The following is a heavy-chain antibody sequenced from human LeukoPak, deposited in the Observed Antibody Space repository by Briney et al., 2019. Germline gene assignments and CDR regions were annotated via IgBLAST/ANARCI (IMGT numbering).Heavy chain of an antibody. CDR2: IYHSGRT. D-gene: IGHD6-19*01. CDR3: ASLAVAGTGSEDY. Sequence: SETLSLTCTVSGYSISSGYYWGWIRQPPGKGLEWIGSIYHSGRTFYNPSLKSRVTISVDTSKNQFSLKLSSVTAADTAVYYCASLAVAGTGSEDYWGQGTLVTVSS. J-gene: IGHJ4*02. V-gene: IGHV4-38-2*02. CDR1: GYSISSGYY.